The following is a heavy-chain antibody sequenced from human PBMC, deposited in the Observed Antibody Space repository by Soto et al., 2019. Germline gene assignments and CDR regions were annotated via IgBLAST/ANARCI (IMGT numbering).Heavy chain of an antibody. CDR2: IYYSGST. V-gene: IGHV4-30-4*01. Sequence: PSETLSLTCTVSGGSISSGDYYWSWIRQPPGKGLEWIGYIYYSGSTYYNPSLKSRVTISVDTSKNQFSLKLSSVTAADTAVYNCASSTVTTTHFQHWGQGTLVTVSS. J-gene: IGHJ1*01. CDR3: ASSTVTTTHFQH. CDR1: GGSISSGDYY. D-gene: IGHD1-1*01.